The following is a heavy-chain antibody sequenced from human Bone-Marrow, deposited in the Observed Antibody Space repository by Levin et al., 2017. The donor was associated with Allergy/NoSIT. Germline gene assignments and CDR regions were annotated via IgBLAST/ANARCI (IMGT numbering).Heavy chain of an antibody. J-gene: IGHJ4*02. V-gene: IGHV3-23*01. CDR1: GFTFGSYA. CDR3: AKDFPLSGNAKYFDY. D-gene: IGHD1-26*01. Sequence: GGSLRLSCAASGFTFGSYAMTWVRQAPGKGLEWVSSLDGSGYVTYYADSVKGRFTISRDDSNNILFLQMNSLRAEDTAVYFCAKDFPLSGNAKYFDYWGQGTLVTVSS. CDR2: LDGSGYVT.